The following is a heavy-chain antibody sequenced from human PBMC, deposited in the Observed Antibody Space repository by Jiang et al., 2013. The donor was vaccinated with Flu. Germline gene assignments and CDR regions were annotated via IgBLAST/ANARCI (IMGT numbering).Heavy chain of an antibody. CDR3: ARSPNYYDSSGYRVAFDI. Sequence: VQLVESGAEVKKPGSSVKVSCKASGGTFSSYAISWVRQAPGQGLEWMGGIIPIFGTANYAQKFQGRVTITADESTSTAYMELSSLRSEDTAVYYCARSPNYYDSSGYRVAFDIWAKGRWSPSLQ. CDR1: GGTFSSYA. CDR2: IIPIFGTA. V-gene: IGHV1-69*01. J-gene: IGHJ3*02. D-gene: IGHD3-22*01.